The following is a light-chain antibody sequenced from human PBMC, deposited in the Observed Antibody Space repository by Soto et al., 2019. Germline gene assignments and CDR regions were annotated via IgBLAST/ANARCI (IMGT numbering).Light chain of an antibody. J-gene: IGKJ5*01. Sequence: DIQMTQSPSSLSASVGDRVTITCRASPRISNYLNWYQQKPGAAPTFVIYDEFSLHTGVPSRFSGSGSGTDFTLTISSLQPEDFATYYCQQSYTTPPTFGQGTRLEIK. CDR1: PRISNY. CDR3: QQSYTTPPT. V-gene: IGKV1-39*01. CDR2: DEF.